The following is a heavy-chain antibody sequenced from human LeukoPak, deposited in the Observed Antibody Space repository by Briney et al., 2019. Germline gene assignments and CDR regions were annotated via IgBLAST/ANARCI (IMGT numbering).Heavy chain of an antibody. CDR2: INHSGST. J-gene: IGHJ5*02. D-gene: IGHD3-3*01. CDR3: ARGPRDFWSGYFPGWFDP. V-gene: IGHV4-39*07. Sequence: PSETLSLTCTVSGGSISSSSYYWGWIRQPPGKGLEWIGEINHSGSTNYNPSLKSRVTISVDTSKNQFSLKLSSVTAADTAVYYCARGPRDFWSGYFPGWFDPWGQGTLVTVSS. CDR1: GGSISSSSYY.